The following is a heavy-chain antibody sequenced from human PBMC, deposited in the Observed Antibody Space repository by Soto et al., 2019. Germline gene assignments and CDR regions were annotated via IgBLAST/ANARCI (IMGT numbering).Heavy chain of an antibody. D-gene: IGHD2-8*01. CDR3: ERDLLYGTSSTVRFDI. V-gene: IGHV1-18*01. CDR1: GYTFTNYG. CDR2: INTYNANT. J-gene: IGHJ3*02. Sequence: VQLVQSGVEVKKPGASVKVSCKASGYTFTNYGISWVRQAPGQGLEWMGWINTYNANTNYAQKVQGRVTLTTETSTSTAYMELRSMRPDDTAVYYCERDLLYGTSSTVRFDIWGQGTMLTVSS.